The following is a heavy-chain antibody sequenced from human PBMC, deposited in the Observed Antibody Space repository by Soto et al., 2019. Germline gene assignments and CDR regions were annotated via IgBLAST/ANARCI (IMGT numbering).Heavy chain of an antibody. Sequence: QVQLVESGGGVVQPGRSLRLSCAASRFTFSNYGMHWARQTPGKGLEWVAVISYDGSNKYYADSVKGRFTISRDNSKNTLYLQMNSLRAEDTAVYYCVKGGYHYFDYWGQGTLVTVSS. D-gene: IGHD5-12*01. V-gene: IGHV3-30*18. J-gene: IGHJ4*02. CDR1: RFTFSNYG. CDR2: ISYDGSNK. CDR3: VKGGYHYFDY.